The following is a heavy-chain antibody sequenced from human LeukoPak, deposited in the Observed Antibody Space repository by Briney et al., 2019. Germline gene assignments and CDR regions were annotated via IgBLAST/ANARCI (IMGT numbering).Heavy chain of an antibody. J-gene: IGHJ4*02. CDR2: TNPSGGST. Sequence: ASVKVSCKASGYTFTSYYMHWVRQAPGQGLEWMGITNPSGGSTSYAQKFQGRVTMTRDTSTSTVYMELSSLRSEDTAVYYCARVLVRGVIITGVLGYWGQGTLVTVSS. CDR3: ARVLVRGVIITGVLGY. CDR1: GYTFTSYY. D-gene: IGHD3-10*01. V-gene: IGHV1-46*01.